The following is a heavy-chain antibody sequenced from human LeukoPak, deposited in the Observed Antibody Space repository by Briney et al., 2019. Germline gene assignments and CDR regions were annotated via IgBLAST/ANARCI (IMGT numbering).Heavy chain of an antibody. D-gene: IGHD6-13*01. V-gene: IGHV1-18*01. J-gene: IGHJ4*02. CDR1: GYTFTSYG. CDR3: ASPTPRYSSSWPPLYYFDY. CDR2: ISAYNGNT. Sequence: ASVKVSCKASGYTFTSYGISWVRQAPGQGLEWMGWISAYNGNTNYAQKLQGRVTMTTDTSTSTAYMELSSLRSEDTAVYYCASPTPRYSSSWPPLYYFDYWGQGTLVTVSS.